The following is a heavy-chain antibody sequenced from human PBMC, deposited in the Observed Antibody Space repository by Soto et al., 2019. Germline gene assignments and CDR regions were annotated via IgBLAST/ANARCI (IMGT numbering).Heavy chain of an antibody. J-gene: IGHJ4*02. CDR2: ISWNSGSI. CDR1: GFTFDDYA. V-gene: IGHV3-9*01. D-gene: IGHD3-22*01. CDR3: AKDSLYYYDSSGYHPLDY. Sequence: PGGSLRLSCAASGFTFDDYAMHWVRQAPGKGLEWVSGISWNSGSIGYADSVKGRFTISRGNAKNSLYLQMNSLRAEDTALYYCAKDSLYYYDSSGYHPLDYWGQGTLVTVSS.